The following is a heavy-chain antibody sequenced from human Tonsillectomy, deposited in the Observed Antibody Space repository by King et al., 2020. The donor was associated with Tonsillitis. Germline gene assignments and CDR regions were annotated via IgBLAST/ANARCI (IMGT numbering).Heavy chain of an antibody. CDR2: INPNSGGT. CDR3: AREISVGYCSSTSFSNEYFQH. Sequence: VQLVQSGAEVKKPGASVKVSCKASGYTFTGYYMHWVRQAPGQGLEWMGWINPNSGGTNYAQKFQGRVTMTRDTSISTAYMELGRLGSDDTAGYYCAREISVGYCSSTSFSNEYFQHWGQGTLVTVSP. CDR1: GYTFTGYY. D-gene: IGHD2-2*01. V-gene: IGHV1-2*02. J-gene: IGHJ1*01.